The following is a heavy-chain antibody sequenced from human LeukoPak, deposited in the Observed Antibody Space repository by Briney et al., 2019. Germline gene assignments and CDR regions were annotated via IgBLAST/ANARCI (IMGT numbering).Heavy chain of an antibody. Sequence: PGGSLRLSCAASGFTFSSYGMHWVRQAPGKGLEWVAFIRYDGSNKYYADSVKGRFTISRDNSKNTLYLQMNSLRAEDTAVYYCAKVYPPPYQLLPGGIQHWGQGTLVTVSS. D-gene: IGHD2-2*01. J-gene: IGHJ1*01. CDR2: IRYDGSNK. V-gene: IGHV3-30*02. CDR1: GFTFSSYG. CDR3: AKVYPPPYQLLPGGIQH.